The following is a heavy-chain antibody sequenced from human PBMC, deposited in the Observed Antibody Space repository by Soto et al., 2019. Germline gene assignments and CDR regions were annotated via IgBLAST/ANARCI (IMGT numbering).Heavy chain of an antibody. Sequence: QVQLQESGPGLVKPSQTLSLPCTVSGGSISSGGYYWSWIRQHPGKGLEWVGYIYYSGSTYYNPSLKSRVNISVDTSKNQFALKLSSVTAADTAVYYCARSRYGSGSYYNVDYYYGMDVWGQGTTVTVSS. V-gene: IGHV4-31*03. J-gene: IGHJ6*02. CDR3: ARSRYGSGSYYNVDYYYGMDV. D-gene: IGHD3-10*01. CDR2: IYYSGST. CDR1: GGSISSGGYY.